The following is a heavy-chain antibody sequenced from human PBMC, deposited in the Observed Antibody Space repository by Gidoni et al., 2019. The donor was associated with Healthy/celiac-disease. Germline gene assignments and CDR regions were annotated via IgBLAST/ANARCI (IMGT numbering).Heavy chain of an antibody. CDR3: ARERSVVVIATGNAFDI. D-gene: IGHD2-21*01. CDR1: GGTFSSSA. V-gene: IGHV1-69*06. J-gene: IGHJ3*02. Sequence: QVQLVQSGAEVKKPGSSVKVSCKASGGTFSSSAISWVRQAPGQGLEWMGGIIPIFGTANYAQKFQGRVTITADKSTSTAYMELSSLRSEDTAVYYCARERSVVVIATGNAFDIWGQGTMVTVSS. CDR2: IIPIFGTA.